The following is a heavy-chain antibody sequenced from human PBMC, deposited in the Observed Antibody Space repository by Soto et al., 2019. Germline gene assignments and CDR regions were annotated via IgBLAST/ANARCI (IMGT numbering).Heavy chain of an antibody. Sequence: SETLSLTCTVSGGSISSGDYYWSWIRQPPGKGLEWIGYIYYSGSTYYNPSLKSRVTISVDTSKNQFSLKLTSVTAADTAVYYCARVRVVTYFDYWGQGTLVTAPQ. CDR3: ARVRVVTYFDY. CDR2: IYYSGST. J-gene: IGHJ4*02. D-gene: IGHD3-10*01. CDR1: GGSISSGDYY. V-gene: IGHV4-30-4*01.